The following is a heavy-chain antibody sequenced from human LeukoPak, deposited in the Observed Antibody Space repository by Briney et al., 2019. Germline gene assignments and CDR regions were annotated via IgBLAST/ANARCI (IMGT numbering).Heavy chain of an antibody. CDR2: ITGSGSTI. J-gene: IGHJ4*02. CDR1: GFTFSDYY. D-gene: IGHD1-7*01. CDR3: VRANYGFDY. Sequence: GGSLRLSCAASGFTFSDYYMSWIRQAPGKGLEWVSYITGSGSTIDYTDSVKGRFTISRDNAKTSLYLEMNSLRAEDTAVYYCVRANYGFDYWGQGTLVTVSS. V-gene: IGHV3-11*01.